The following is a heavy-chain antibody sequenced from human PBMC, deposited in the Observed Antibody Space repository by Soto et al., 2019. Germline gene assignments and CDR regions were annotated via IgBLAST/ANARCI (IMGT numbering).Heavy chain of an antibody. D-gene: IGHD6-6*01. J-gene: IGHJ6*02. V-gene: IGHV4-31*03. CDR1: GGSISSGGYY. CDR3: ARETGGSISSQGMDV. CDR2: IYYSGST. Sequence: SETLSLTCSVSGGSISSGGYYWTWIRQHPGKGLEWIGYIYYSGSTYYNPSLKSRVTISVDTSKNQFSLKMNSVTAADTAVYYCARETGGSISSQGMDVWGQGTTVTVSS.